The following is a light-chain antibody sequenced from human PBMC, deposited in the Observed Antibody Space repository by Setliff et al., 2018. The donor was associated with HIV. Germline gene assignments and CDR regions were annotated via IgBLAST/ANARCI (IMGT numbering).Light chain of an antibody. J-gene: IGLJ1*01. V-gene: IGLV2-23*01. Sequence: LTQPASVSGSPGQSITISCTGTSSDIGRYNLVSWYQQYPGKAPKLMIYQATKRPSGVSNRFSGSKSGNTASLTISGLQAEDEADYYCCSNAGSNTYVFGSGTKGTVL. CDR2: QAT. CDR3: CSNAGSNTYV. CDR1: SSDIGRYNL.